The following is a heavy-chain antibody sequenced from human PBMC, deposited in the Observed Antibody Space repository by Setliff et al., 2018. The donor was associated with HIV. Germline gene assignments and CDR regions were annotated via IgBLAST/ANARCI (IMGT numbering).Heavy chain of an antibody. Sequence: ASVKVSCKASGYTFTSYGVSWVRQAPGQGLEWMGWISGYDGDTHYVQKFQGRVTMTIDPSTRTAYMEVRSLRSDDTAVYYCARDLGQQWPEVKEALDYWGQGTLVTVSS. CDR3: ARDLGQQWPEVKEALDY. J-gene: IGHJ4*02. V-gene: IGHV1-18*01. D-gene: IGHD6-19*01. CDR1: GYTFTSYG. CDR2: ISGYDGDT.